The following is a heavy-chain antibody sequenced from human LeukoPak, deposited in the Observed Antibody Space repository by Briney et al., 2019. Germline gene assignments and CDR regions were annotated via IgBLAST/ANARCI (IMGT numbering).Heavy chain of an antibody. V-gene: IGHV3-20*04. J-gene: IGHJ5*02. Sequence: GGSLRLSCAASGFTFDDYGMSWVRQAPGKGLEWVSGINWNGGSTGYADSVKGRFTISRDNAKNSLYLQMNSLRAEDTALYYCARIKTEYCSGGSCYGWFDPWGQGTLVTVSS. CDR1: GFTFDDYG. CDR3: ARIKTEYCSGGSCYGWFDP. CDR2: INWNGGST. D-gene: IGHD2-15*01.